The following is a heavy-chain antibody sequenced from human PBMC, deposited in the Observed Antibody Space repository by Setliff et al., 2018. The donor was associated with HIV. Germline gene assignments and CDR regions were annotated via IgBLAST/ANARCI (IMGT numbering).Heavy chain of an antibody. J-gene: IGHJ4*02. Sequence: GASVKVSCKASGGTFSSYAISWVRQAPGQGLEWMGGIIPLFGKENYAQKFQGRVTITADESTSTAYMELSSLRSEDTAVYYCARAQPTNRIAAAGFDYWGQGTLVTVSS. CDR3: ARAQPTNRIAAAGFDY. V-gene: IGHV1-69*13. CDR2: IIPLFGKE. D-gene: IGHD6-13*01. CDR1: GGTFSSYA.